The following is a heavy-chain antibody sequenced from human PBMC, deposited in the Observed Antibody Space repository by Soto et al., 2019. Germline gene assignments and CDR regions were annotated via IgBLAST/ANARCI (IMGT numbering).Heavy chain of an antibody. CDR3: ATSIMPAAINDLDY. CDR2: ISAYNGKT. Sequence: ASVKVSCKASGYTFTSYGISWVRQAPGQGLEWMGWISAYNGKTNYAKKLQGRVTMTTDTSTSTAYMELRSLRSDDTAVYYCATSIMPAAINDLDYWGQGTLVTVSS. D-gene: IGHD2-2*01. V-gene: IGHV1-18*01. J-gene: IGHJ4*02. CDR1: GYTFTSYG.